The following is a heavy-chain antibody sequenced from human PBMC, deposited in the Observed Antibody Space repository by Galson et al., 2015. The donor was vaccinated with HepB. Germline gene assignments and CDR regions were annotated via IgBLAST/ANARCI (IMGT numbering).Heavy chain of an antibody. CDR3: TPDPMVRGVIPEGDLDY. CDR2: IKSKTDGRTT. Sequence: SLRLSCAASGFTFSNAWMSWVRQAPGKGLEWVGRIKSKTDGRTTDYAAPVKGRFTISRDDSKNTLYLQMNSLKTEDTAVYYCTPDPMVRGVIPEGDLDYWGQGTLVTVSS. CDR1: GFTFSNAW. V-gene: IGHV3-15*01. D-gene: IGHD3-10*01. J-gene: IGHJ4*02.